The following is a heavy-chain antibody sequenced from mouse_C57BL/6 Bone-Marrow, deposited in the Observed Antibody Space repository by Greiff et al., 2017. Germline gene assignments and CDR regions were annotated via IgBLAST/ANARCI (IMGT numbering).Heavy chain of an antibody. CDR2: IYPGSGST. D-gene: IGHD1-1*01. CDR1: GFNIKDYY. J-gene: IGHJ4*01. Sequence: QVQLQQSGAELVKPGASVKLSCTASGFNIKDYYMHWVKQRTEQGLEWIGDIYPGSGSTNYNEKFKSKATLTVDTSSSTAYMQLSSLTSEDSAVYYCARPTEYYYYAMDYWGQGTSVTVSS. CDR3: ARPTEYYYYAMDY. V-gene: IGHV1-55*01.